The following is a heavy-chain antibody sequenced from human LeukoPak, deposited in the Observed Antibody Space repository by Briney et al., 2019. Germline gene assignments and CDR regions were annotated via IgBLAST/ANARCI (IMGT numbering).Heavy chain of an antibody. CDR3: ARVVRGGVVPAAIYFDY. J-gene: IGHJ4*02. CDR2: IYYSGST. V-gene: IGHV4-31*03. CDR1: GGSISSGGYY. D-gene: IGHD2-2*01. Sequence: PSQTLSLTCTVSGGSISSGGYYWSWIRQHPGKGLEWIGYIYYSGSTYYNSSLKSRVTISVDTSKNQFSLKLSSVTAADTAVYYCARVVRGGVVPAAIYFDYWGQGTLVTVSS.